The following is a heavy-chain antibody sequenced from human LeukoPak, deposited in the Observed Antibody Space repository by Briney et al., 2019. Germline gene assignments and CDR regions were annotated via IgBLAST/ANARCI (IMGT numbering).Heavy chain of an antibody. D-gene: IGHD3-22*01. V-gene: IGHV3-30*03. CDR1: GFTFSSYA. CDR3: ARAPYYYDSSGYDTDY. J-gene: IGHJ4*02. CDR2: ISHDGTNK. Sequence: PGGSLRLSCAASGFTFSSYAMHWVRQAPGKGLEWVAVISHDGTNKNYGDSVKGRFTISRDNSKNSLCLQMNNLKTGDTALYYCARAPYYYDSSGYDTDYWGQGTLVTVSS.